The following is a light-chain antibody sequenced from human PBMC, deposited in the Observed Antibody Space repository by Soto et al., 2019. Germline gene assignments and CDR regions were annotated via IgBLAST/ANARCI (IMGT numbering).Light chain of an antibody. CDR2: SAS. CDR3: QQLNRFPRT. J-gene: IGKJ1*01. CDR1: QDISSY. Sequence: DIQLTQSPSFLSASVGDRVTITCRASQDISSYLAWYQQRPGKVPRFLTHSASTLQIGVPSRFSANVSGTTFTLTISSLQPEDIATYYCQQLNRFPRTFGQGTKVEV. V-gene: IGKV1-9*01.